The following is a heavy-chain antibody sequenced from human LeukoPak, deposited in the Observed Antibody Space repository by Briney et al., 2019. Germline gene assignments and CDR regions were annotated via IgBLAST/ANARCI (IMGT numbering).Heavy chain of an antibody. D-gene: IGHD3-3*01. V-gene: IGHV3-30*18. CDR2: ISYDGSNK. CDR1: GFTFSSYG. J-gene: IGHJ4*02. Sequence: PGRSLRLSCAASGFTFSSYGMHWVRQAPGKGLEWVAVISYDGSNKYYADSVKGRFTISRDNSKNTLYLQMNSLRAEDTAVYYCAKDFVIFGVVVRGPFDYWGQGTLVTVSS. CDR3: AKDFVIFGVVVRGPFDY.